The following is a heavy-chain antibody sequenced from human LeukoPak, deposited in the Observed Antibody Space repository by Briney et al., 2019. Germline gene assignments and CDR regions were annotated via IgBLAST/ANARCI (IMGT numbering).Heavy chain of an antibody. V-gene: IGHV1-18*01. J-gene: IGHJ4*02. CDR3: ARDRWYDQSDYYYNLAQ. CDR1: GYTFKSYH. Sequence: SVNVSCKASGYTFKSYHISWLRQAPGQRLEWIGWISGYSSETNNAQRLQGRVTMTTDTSTSTAYLELRSLRSDDTAVYYCARDRWYDQSDYYYNLAQWGQGSL. D-gene: IGHD3-10*01. CDR2: ISGYSSET.